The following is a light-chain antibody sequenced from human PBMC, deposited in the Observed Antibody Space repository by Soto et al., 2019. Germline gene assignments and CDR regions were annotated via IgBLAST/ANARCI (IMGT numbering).Light chain of an antibody. CDR1: QGISNY. Sequence: DIQMTQSPSSLSASVGDRVTITCRASQGISNYLAWYQQQPGKVPKLLIYVASTLQSGVPSRFSGRGSGTDFTLTISSLQPEDVATYYCQKYNSAPWTFGQGTKVDIK. CDR3: QKYNSAPWT. J-gene: IGKJ1*01. CDR2: VAS. V-gene: IGKV1-27*01.